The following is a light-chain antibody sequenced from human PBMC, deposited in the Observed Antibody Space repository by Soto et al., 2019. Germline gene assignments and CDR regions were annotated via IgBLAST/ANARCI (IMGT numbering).Light chain of an antibody. Sequence: MTQSPATLSVSPGEGATLSCWASQTVGSNLAWYQHKPGRAPELLIHAASSLQSGVPSRFSGSGSGTDFTLTINSLQPEDFATYYCQQAYSFPITFDQGTRLDI. CDR2: AAS. CDR3: QQAYSFPIT. J-gene: IGKJ5*01. CDR1: QTVGSN. V-gene: IGKV1-12*01.